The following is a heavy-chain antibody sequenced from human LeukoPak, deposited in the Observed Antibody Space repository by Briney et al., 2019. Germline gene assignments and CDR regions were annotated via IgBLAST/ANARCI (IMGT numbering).Heavy chain of an antibody. V-gene: IGHV1-18*01. CDR3: ARTVAGGGYWYFDL. Sequence: ASVKVSCKASGYTFTNYGLTWVRQAPGQRLEWMGWISVYNDKSNYAQKFQGRVTMTADTSTRTAYLELRSLRSDDTAVYYCARTVAGGGYWYFDLWGRGTLVTVSS. J-gene: IGHJ2*01. D-gene: IGHD6-19*01. CDR1: GYTFTNYG. CDR2: ISVYNDKS.